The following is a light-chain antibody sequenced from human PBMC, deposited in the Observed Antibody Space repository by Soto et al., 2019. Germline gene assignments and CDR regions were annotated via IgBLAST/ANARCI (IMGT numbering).Light chain of an antibody. J-gene: IGKJ4*01. CDR1: QGISRY. V-gene: IGKV1-8*01. Sequence: AIRMTQSPSSLSASTGDRVTITCRASQGISRYLAWYQQKPGKAPKLLIYAASTLQSGVPSRFSGSGSATDFTLTISCLQSEDLAAYYFQQYYSYPLTFGGGTKGEIK. CDR2: AAS. CDR3: QQYYSYPLT.